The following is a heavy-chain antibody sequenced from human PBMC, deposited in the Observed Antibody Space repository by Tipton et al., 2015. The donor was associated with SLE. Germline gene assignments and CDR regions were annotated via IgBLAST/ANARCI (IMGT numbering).Heavy chain of an antibody. CDR1: GFTFSSCE. CDR3: AKAAGASHFYYGLDV. V-gene: IGHV3-33*06. J-gene: IGHJ6*02. D-gene: IGHD3-10*01. Sequence: RSLRLSCAASGFTFSSCEMNWVRQAPGKGLEWVAVIWYDGSKTNYVDSVRGRFTISRDNSNNTLFLQMNSLRAEDTAVYSCAKAAGASHFYYGLDVWGQGTTVTVSS. CDR2: IWYDGSKT.